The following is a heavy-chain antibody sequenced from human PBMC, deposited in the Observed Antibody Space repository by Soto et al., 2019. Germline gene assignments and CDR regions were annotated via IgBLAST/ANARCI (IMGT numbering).Heavy chain of an antibody. CDR2: INSDGSST. V-gene: IGHV3-74*01. D-gene: IGHD1-26*01. J-gene: IGHJ2*01. CDR1: GFTFSSYW. CDR3: ARGGSLNWYFDL. Sequence: WGSLRLSCAASGFTFSSYWMHWVRQAPGKGLVWVSRINSDGSSTSYADSVKGRFTISRDNAKNTLYLQMNSLRAEDTAVYYCARGGSLNWYFDLWGRGTLVTVSS.